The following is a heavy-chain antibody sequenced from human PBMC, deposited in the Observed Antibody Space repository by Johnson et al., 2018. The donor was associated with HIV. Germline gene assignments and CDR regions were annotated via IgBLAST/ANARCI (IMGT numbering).Heavy chain of an antibody. Sequence: VQLVESGGGVVQPGGSLRLSCAASGFTFSNAWMSWVRQAPGKGLEWVGRIKSKTDGGTTDYAAPVKGRFTISRDDSKNTLYLQMNSLRAEDTAVYYCARGEEEQLGDAFDIWSQGTMVTVSS. CDR1: GFTFSNAW. J-gene: IGHJ3*02. V-gene: IGHV3-15*01. D-gene: IGHD6-6*01. CDR2: IKSKTDGGTT. CDR3: ARGEEEQLGDAFDI.